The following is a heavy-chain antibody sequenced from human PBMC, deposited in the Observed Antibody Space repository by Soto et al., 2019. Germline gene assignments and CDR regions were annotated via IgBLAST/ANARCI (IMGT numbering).Heavy chain of an antibody. D-gene: IGHD6-19*01. CDR3: AKYTSGWDFDH. CDR1: GFTFIAYA. CDR2: ITGSGAGT. J-gene: IGHJ4*02. V-gene: IGHV3-23*01. Sequence: WGSLRLSCAASGFTFIAYAIIFFRHAPFKGLEWVSAITGSGAGTYYADSVRGRFTISRDNSKNTLYLQMNSLRAEDTAVYYCAKYTSGWDFDHWGQGTLVTVSS.